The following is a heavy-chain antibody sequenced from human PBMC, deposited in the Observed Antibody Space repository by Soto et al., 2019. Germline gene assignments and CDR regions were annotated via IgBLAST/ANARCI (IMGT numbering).Heavy chain of an antibody. CDR3: AKDREGGTIAASRSDP. CDR2: ISGSGGST. V-gene: IGHV3-23*01. CDR1: GFTFSSYA. J-gene: IGHJ5*02. D-gene: IGHD6-13*01. Sequence: GESLKISCAASGFTFSSYAMSWVRQAPGKGLEWVSAISGSGGSTYYADSVKGRFTISRDNSKNTLYLQMNSLRAEDTAVYYCAKDREGGTIAASRSDPWGQGTLVTVSS.